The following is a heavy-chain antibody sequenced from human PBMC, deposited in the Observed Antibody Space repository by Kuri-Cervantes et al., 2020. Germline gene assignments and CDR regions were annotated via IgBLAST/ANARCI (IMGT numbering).Heavy chain of an antibody. CDR1: GFTFSNSW. Sequence: GESLKISCAASGFTFSNSWMRWVRQAPGKGLEWVSSISSSSTIYYADSVKGRFTISRDNAKNSLYLQVNSLRAEDTAVYYCSRASRAVTAWIWGQGTLVTVSS. D-gene: IGHD2-21*02. J-gene: IGHJ4*02. CDR3: SRASRAVTAWI. CDR2: ISSSSTI. V-gene: IGHV3-69-1*01.